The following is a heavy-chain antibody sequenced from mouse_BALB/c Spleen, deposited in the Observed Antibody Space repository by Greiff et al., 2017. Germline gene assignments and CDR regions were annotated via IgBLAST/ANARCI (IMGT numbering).Heavy chain of an antibody. D-gene: IGHD2-3*01. V-gene: IGHV1-14*01. CDR3: ASGWLLQAMDY. J-gene: IGHJ4*01. Sequence: VQLQQPGPELVKPGASVKMSCKASGYTFTSYVMHWVKQKPGQGLEWIGYINPYNDGTKYNEKFKGKATLTSDKSSSTAYMELSSLTSEDSAVYYCASGWLLQAMDYWGQGTSVTVSS. CDR1: GYTFTSYV. CDR2: INPYNDGT.